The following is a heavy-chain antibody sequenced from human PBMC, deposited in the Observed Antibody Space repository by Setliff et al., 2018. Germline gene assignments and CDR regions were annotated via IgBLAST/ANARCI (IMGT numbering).Heavy chain of an antibody. CDR3: ARDRLLVGARYAMDV. V-gene: IGHV4-31*03. CDR1: GGSINSGGYY. D-gene: IGHD1-26*01. Sequence: PSETLSLTCTVSGGSINSGGYYWSWIRQHPGKGLEWIGYIYYSGSTYYNPSLKSRVTISVDTSKSQFSLKLSSVTAADTAVYYCARDRLLVGARYAMDVWGKGTTVTVSS. CDR2: IYYSGST. J-gene: IGHJ6*03.